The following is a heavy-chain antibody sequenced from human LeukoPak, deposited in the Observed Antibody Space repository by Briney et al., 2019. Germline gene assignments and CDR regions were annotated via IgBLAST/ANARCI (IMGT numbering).Heavy chain of an antibody. V-gene: IGHV5-51*01. Sequence: GESLKIYFQGSGYGFTNYWIGLVRQMPGKGLEWMGIIYPGDSDTRYSPSFQGQVTISADNSISTAYLQWSSLKASDTAMYYCAHGDNWNYWGQGTLVTVSS. CDR2: IYPGDSDT. CDR1: GYGFTNYW. J-gene: IGHJ4*02. D-gene: IGHD1-20*01. CDR3: AHGDNWNY.